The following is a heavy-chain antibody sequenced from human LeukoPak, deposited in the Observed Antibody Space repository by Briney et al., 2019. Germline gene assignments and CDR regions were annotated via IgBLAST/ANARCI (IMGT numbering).Heavy chain of an antibody. D-gene: IGHD1-7*01. CDR2: INPNSGGT. CDR1: GYTFTGYY. J-gene: IGHJ4*02. V-gene: IGHV1-2*02. CDR3: ARGIRDSITGTTYDY. Sequence: ASVKVSCKASGYTFTGYYMHWVRQAPGQGLEWMGWINPNSGGTNYAQKFQGRVTMTRDTSISTAYMELSRLRSDDTAVYYCARGIRDSITGTTYDYWGQGTLVTVSS.